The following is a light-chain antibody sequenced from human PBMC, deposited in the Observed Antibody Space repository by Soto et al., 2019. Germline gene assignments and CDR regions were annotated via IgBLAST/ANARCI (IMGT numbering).Light chain of an antibody. V-gene: IGKV1-6*01. CDR2: DAS. CDR3: LQDYNYPLP. CDR1: QGIRND. Sequence: AIPMSQSRSSLSEYIGDRVTITCRASQGIRNDLGWYQQKPGKAPKLLIYDASSLQGGVPSRFSGSGSGTDFTLTISSLQPEDFATYYCLQDYNYPLPFGGGTKVDI. J-gene: IGKJ4*01.